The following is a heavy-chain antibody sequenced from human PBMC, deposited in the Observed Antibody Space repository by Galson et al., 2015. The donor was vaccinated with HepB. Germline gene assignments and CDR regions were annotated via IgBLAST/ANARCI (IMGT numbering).Heavy chain of an antibody. CDR3: ATGSGGSTLPTYY. D-gene: IGHD2/OR15-2a*01. J-gene: IGHJ4*02. Sequence: SLRLSCAASGFTSSNYSMNWVRQSPGKGLEWVSSITKSDYIFYLDSVKGRFTISRDNAKNSVFLQMKSLRAEDSAIYYCATGSGGSTLPTYYWGQGTLVIVSS. CDR2: ITKSDYI. CDR1: GFTSSNYS. V-gene: IGHV3-21*01.